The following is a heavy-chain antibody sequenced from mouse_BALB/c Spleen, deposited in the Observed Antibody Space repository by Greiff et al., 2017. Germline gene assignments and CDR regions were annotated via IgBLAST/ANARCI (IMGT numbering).Heavy chain of an antibody. Sequence: EVQGVESGGGLVKPGGSLKLSCAASGFAFSSYDMSWVRQTPEKRLEWVAYISSGGGSTYYPDTVKGRFTISRDNAKNTLYLQMSSLKSEDTAMYYCARHKGRYDKGYYAMDYWGQGTSVTVSS. CDR1: GFAFSSYD. CDR2: ISSGGGST. V-gene: IGHV5-12-1*01. CDR3: ARHKGRYDKGYYAMDY. J-gene: IGHJ4*01. D-gene: IGHD2-14*01.